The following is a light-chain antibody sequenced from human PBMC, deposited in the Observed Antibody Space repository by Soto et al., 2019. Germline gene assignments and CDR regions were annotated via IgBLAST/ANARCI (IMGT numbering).Light chain of an antibody. Sequence: IHMTHSPSSLAASVLDRVTITFLASQSVSNYLNWYQQKPGKPPRLLIYTVSSLQNGVPSRFSGSGSGAAFTLTITSLRPEDSATYYCLQNHNYPRTFGQGTKVDIK. CDR1: QSVSNY. CDR2: TVS. J-gene: IGKJ1*01. CDR3: LQNHNYPRT. V-gene: IGKV1-6*01.